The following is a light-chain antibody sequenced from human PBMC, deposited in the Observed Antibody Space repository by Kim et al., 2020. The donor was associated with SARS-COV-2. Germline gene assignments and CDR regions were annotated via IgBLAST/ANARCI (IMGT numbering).Light chain of an antibody. CDR3: SFRDNSRNLVL. CDR1: SLRSNY. J-gene: IGLJ2*01. Sequence: SSELTQDPTVSVALGQTAKITCQGDSLRSNYATWYQLKPGQAPVLVSYGRNRRPTGIPDRFSGSSSGSTASLTITGAQAGDEADYFCSFRDNSRNLVLFGGGTQLTVL. CDR2: GRN. V-gene: IGLV3-19*01.